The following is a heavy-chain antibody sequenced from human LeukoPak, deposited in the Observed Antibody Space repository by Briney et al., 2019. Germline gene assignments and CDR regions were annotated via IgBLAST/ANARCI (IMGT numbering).Heavy chain of an antibody. CDR3: ASSPPYYYDSSGYQDY. D-gene: IGHD3-22*01. CDR2: INPNSGGT. J-gene: IGHJ4*02. Sequence: GASVKVXXXASGYTFTGYYMHWVRQAPGQGLEXMGWINPNSGGTNYAQKFQGRVTMTRDTSISTAYMELSRLRSDDTAVYYCASSPPYYYDSSGYQDYWGQGTLVTVSS. V-gene: IGHV1-2*02. CDR1: GYTFTGYY.